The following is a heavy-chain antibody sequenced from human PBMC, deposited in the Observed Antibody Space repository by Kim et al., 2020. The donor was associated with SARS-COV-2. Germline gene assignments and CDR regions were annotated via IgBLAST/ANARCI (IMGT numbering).Heavy chain of an antibody. D-gene: IGHD2-15*01. CDR2: IIGAGGST. CDR1: GFTFTSYA. J-gene: IGHJ4*02. CDR3: AKTIVVVVAAKFDY. Sequence: GGSLRLSCAASGFTFTSYAMSWVRQAPGKGLEWVSGIIGAGGSTYYADSVKGRFTISRDNSKNTLYLQMNSMRADDTAVYYCAKTIVVVVAAKFDYWGQGTLVTVS. V-gene: IGHV3-23*01.